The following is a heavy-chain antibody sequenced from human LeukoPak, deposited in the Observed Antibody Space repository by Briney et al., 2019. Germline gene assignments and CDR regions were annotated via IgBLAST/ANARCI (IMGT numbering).Heavy chain of an antibody. J-gene: IGHJ5*02. CDR3: ARHARRYNWFDP. CDR1: GGSISSSSYY. Sequence: SETLSLTCTVSGGSISSSSYYWGWIRQPPGKGLEWIGSIYYSGSTYYNPSLKSRVTISVDTSKNQFSLRLSSVTAADTAVYYCARHARRYNWFDPWGQGTLVTVSS. V-gene: IGHV4-39*01. D-gene: IGHD2-15*01. CDR2: IYYSGST.